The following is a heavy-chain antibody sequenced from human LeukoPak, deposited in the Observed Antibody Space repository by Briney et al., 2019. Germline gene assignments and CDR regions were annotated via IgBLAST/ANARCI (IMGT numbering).Heavy chain of an antibody. D-gene: IGHD5-18*01. CDR2: ISYDGSNK. CDR1: GFTFSGYA. V-gene: IGHV3-30-3*01. CDR3: ARVVDVDTAAANAFDI. Sequence: GGSLRLSCAASGFTFSGYAMHWVRQAPGKGLEWVAVISYDGSNKYYADSVKGRFTISRDNSKNTLYLQMNSLRAEDTAVYYCARVVDVDTAAANAFDIWGQGTMVTVSS. J-gene: IGHJ3*02.